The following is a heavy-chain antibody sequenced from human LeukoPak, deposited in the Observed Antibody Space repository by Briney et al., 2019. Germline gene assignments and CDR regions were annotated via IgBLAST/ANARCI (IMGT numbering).Heavy chain of an antibody. CDR2: ISYDGSNK. CDR3: AIVRWDFDY. CDR1: GSTFSSYG. V-gene: IGHV3-30*03. D-gene: IGHD4-23*01. J-gene: IGHJ4*02. Sequence: GGSLRLSCAASGSTFSSYGVHWVRQAPGKGLEWVAVISYDGSNKYYADSVKGRFTISRDNSKNTLYLQMNSLRAEDTAVYYCAIVRWDFDYWGQGTLVTVSS.